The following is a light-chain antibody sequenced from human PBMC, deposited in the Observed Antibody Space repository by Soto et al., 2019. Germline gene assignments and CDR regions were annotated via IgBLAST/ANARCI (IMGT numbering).Light chain of an antibody. CDR3: QSNDNGLSGSDV. CDR1: SSNIGAGYD. CDR2: GDS. Sequence: QSVLTQPPSVSGAPGQRVTISCTGSSSNIGAGYDVNWYQQLPETAPKLLIFGDSNRPSGVPDRFSASKSGTSASLVITGLQAADEADYYCQSNDNGLSGSDVFGTGTKVTVL. V-gene: IGLV1-40*01. J-gene: IGLJ1*01.